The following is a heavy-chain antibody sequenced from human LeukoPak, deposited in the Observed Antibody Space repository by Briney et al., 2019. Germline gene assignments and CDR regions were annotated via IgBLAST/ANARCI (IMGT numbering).Heavy chain of an antibody. D-gene: IGHD3-22*01. CDR3: ARGGYYYDSSGYYHDAFDI. J-gene: IGHJ3*02. CDR1: GGSISSNSYY. Sequence: SETLSLTCTVSGGSISSNSYYWGWIRQPPGKGLEWIGNIYYSGSTYYNPSLKSRVTISVDMSKNQFSLKLSSVTAADTAVYYCARGGYYYDSSGYYHDAFDIWGQGTMVTVSS. V-gene: IGHV4-39*07. CDR2: IYYSGST.